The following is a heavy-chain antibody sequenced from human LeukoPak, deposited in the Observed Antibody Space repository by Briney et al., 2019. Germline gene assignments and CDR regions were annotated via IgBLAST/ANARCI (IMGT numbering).Heavy chain of an antibody. Sequence: EPGGSLRLSCAASGFTFGSYAMHWVRQAPGKGLEWVAVISYDGSNKYYADSVKGRFTISRDNSKNTLYLQMNSLRAGDTAVYYCSRGSFITIFGVVLWGQGTTVTVSS. V-gene: IGHV3-30-3*01. CDR3: SRGSFITIFGVVL. CDR1: GFTFGSYA. J-gene: IGHJ6*02. CDR2: ISYDGSNK. D-gene: IGHD3-3*01.